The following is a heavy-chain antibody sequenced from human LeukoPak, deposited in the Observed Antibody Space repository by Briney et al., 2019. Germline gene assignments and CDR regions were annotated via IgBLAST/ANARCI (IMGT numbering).Heavy chain of an antibody. CDR1: GFTFSSYW. D-gene: IGHD4-23*01. CDR3: TRGRPHGNDY. V-gene: IGHV3-74*01. J-gene: IGHJ4*02. CDR2: IASDGSST. Sequence: GSLRLSCAASGFTFSSYWMNWVRQAPGTGLVWVSRIASDGSSTTYADSVKGRFSISRDNVKNTLYLQMNSLRVEDTAVYYCTRGRPHGNDYWGQGTLVTVSS.